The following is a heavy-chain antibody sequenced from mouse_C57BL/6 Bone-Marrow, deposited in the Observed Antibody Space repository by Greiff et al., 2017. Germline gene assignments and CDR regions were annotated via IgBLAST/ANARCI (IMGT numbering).Heavy chain of an antibody. J-gene: IGHJ1*03. CDR1: GFTFSSYT. V-gene: IGHV5-9*01. Sequence: EVQLVESGGGLVKPGGSLKLSCAASGFTFSSYTMSWVRQTPEKRLQWVAAISGGGGNTYYPDSVKGRFTISRDNDKNILYLQMRSLRSEDTALYYCSRQVTTVLATKYFDVGGTGTTVTVSS. D-gene: IGHD1-1*01. CDR2: ISGGGGNT. CDR3: SRQVTTVLATKYFDV.